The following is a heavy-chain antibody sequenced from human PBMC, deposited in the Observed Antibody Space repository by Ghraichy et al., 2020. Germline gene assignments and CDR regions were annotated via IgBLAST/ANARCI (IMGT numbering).Heavy chain of an antibody. V-gene: IGHV4-61*01. J-gene: IGHJ3*02. CDR3: ARRQTWIQLWFEGWDAFDI. Sequence: SETLSLTCTVSGGSVSSGSYYWSWIRQPPGKGLEWIGYIYYSGSTNYNPSLKSRVTISVDTSKNQFSLKLSSVTAADTAVYYCARRQTWIQLWFEGWDAFDIWGQGTMVTVSS. CDR1: GGSVSSGSYY. D-gene: IGHD5-18*01. CDR2: IYYSGST.